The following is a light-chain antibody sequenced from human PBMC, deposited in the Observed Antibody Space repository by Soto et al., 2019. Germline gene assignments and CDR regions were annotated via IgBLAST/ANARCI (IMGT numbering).Light chain of an antibody. Sequence: QSALTQPPSASGSPGQSVTISCTGTSSDVGFVSWYQQHPGKAPKLLIFKVSERPSGVPDRFSSSKSGNTASLTVSGLQADDEADYYCSSYAGSSFYVFGSGTKLTVL. J-gene: IGLJ1*01. CDR1: SSDVGF. CDR2: KVS. V-gene: IGLV2-8*01. CDR3: SSYAGSSFYV.